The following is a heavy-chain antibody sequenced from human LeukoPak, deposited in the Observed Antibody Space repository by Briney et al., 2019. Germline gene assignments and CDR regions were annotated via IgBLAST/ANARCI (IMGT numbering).Heavy chain of an antibody. CDR2: IWYDGTNK. Sequence: GGSLRLSCAASGFTFSDYGIHWVRQAPGKGLEWVAVIWYDGTNKYYGDSVKGRFTISRDNSKNTLYLQMNSLRAEDTAVYYCAKDRGSYSTTADSWSQGTLVTVSS. CDR1: GFTFSDYG. J-gene: IGHJ5*01. D-gene: IGHD1-26*01. CDR3: AKDRGSYSTTADS. V-gene: IGHV3-33*06.